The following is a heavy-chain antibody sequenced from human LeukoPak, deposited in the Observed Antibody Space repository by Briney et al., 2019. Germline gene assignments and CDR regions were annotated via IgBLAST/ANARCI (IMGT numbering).Heavy chain of an antibody. CDR2: ISAYNGNT. J-gene: IGHJ6*03. V-gene: IGHV1-18*01. Sequence: ASVKVSCNAAGYIFTNYGITWVRQAAGQGVEWMGWISAYNGNTTYAQTLQGKVTMTTDTSTSTDYMELRSLRSDDTAVYYCARDLNTVTTGYYYYMDVWGKGTTVTVSS. CDR3: ARDLNTVTTGYYYYMDV. CDR1: GYIFTNYG. D-gene: IGHD4-17*01.